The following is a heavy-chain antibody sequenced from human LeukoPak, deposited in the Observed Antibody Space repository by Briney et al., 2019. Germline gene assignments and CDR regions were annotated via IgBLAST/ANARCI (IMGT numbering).Heavy chain of an antibody. Sequence: GGSLRLSCAASGFTFSSYGMSWVRQAPGKGLEWVSAISGSGGSTYYADSVKGRFTISRDNSKNTLSLQMNSLRPEDTAVYYCARVDSGSYRRPFDYWGQGTLVTVSS. D-gene: IGHD1-26*01. V-gene: IGHV3-23*01. CDR1: GFTFSSYG. J-gene: IGHJ4*02. CDR2: ISGSGGST. CDR3: ARVDSGSYRRPFDY.